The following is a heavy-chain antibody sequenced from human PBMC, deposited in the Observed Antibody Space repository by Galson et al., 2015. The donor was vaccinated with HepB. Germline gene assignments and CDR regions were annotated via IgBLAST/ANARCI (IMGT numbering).Heavy chain of an antibody. CDR3: ARDGGYCSSTSCHNDAFDI. D-gene: IGHD2-2*02. J-gene: IGHJ3*02. Sequence: TLSLTCTVSGGSISSGGYYWSWIRQHPGKGLEWIGYIYYSGSTYYNPSLKSRVTISVDTSKNQFSLKLSSVTAADTAVYYCARDGGYCSSTSCHNDAFDIWGQGTMVTVSS. V-gene: IGHV4-31*03. CDR2: IYYSGST. CDR1: GGSISSGGYY.